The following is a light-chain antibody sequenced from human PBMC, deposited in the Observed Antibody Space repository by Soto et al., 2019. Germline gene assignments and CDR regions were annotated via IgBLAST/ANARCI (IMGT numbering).Light chain of an antibody. V-gene: IGKV3-20*01. Sequence: EIVLTQSPGTLSLSPGERATLSCRASQSVSSSHLAWYQQKPGQAPRLLIYGASSRATGIPDRFSGSGSRTDFTLPIRRLEAEDFGVYYCQQYGRTQFTYGPGTTVAIK. CDR1: QSVSSSH. CDR3: QQYGRTQFT. CDR2: GAS. J-gene: IGKJ3*01.